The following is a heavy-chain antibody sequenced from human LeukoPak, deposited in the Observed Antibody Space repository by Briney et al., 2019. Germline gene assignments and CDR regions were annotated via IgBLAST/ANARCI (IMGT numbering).Heavy chain of an antibody. V-gene: IGHV1-69*01. CDR2: IIPIFGRA. CDR1: GGTFISYA. Sequence: ASVKVSCKASGGTFISYAISWVRQAPGQGLEWMGGIIPIFGRANYAQKFQARVTITADESTSTAYMELSSLRSEDTAVYYCARDIVVVPAAIGAFDIWGQGTMVTVSS. CDR3: ARDIVVVPAAIGAFDI. D-gene: IGHD2-2*01. J-gene: IGHJ3*02.